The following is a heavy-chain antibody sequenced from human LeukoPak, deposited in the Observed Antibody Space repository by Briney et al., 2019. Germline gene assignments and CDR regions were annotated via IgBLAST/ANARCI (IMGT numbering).Heavy chain of an antibody. CDR3: ARGVVPAAITSWFDP. Sequence: SVKVSCKASGGTFSNHVMTWVRQAPGQGLEWMGGIISAFGPANYAQKFQGRVTITADESINTAYMEMSSLRSEDTAVYYCARGVVPAAITSWFDPWGQGTLVTVSS. V-gene: IGHV1-69*13. D-gene: IGHD2-2*01. CDR1: GGTFSNHV. J-gene: IGHJ5*02. CDR2: IISAFGPA.